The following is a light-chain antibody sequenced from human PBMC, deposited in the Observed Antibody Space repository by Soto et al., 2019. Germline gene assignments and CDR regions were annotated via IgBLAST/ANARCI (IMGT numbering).Light chain of an antibody. V-gene: IGLV1-47*01. CDR3: ATWDDTLNGFYV. Sequence: QSVLSQPPSGSGTTGQGVSMSCSGSTSNIGRNYVYWYQRGRGTAPKLLIYRNNKRPSRVPDRFSGSTSGNSASLAISGLRSADEADYFSATWDDTLNGFYVFGTGPKVTVL. CDR1: TSNIGRNY. CDR2: RNN. J-gene: IGLJ1*01.